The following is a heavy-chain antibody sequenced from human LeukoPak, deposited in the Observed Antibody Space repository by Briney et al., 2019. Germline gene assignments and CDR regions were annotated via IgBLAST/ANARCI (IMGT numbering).Heavy chain of an antibody. D-gene: IGHD3-9*01. CDR3: AKNGGDYDILTPFDY. V-gene: IGHV3-30*18. CDR2: ISYDGSNK. Sequence: AGGSLRLSCAASGFTFSSYGMHWVRQAPGKGLEWVAVISYDGSNKYYADSVKGRFTISRDNSKNTLYLQMNSLRAEDTAVYYCAKNGGDYDILTPFDYWGQGTLVTVSS. CDR1: GFTFSSYG. J-gene: IGHJ4*02.